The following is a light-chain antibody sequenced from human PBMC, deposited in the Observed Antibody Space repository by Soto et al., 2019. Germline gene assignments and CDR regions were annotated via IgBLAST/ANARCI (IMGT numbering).Light chain of an antibody. V-gene: IGKV4-1*01. Sequence: IVMTQSPDSLAVSLGERATINCKSSQSVLYTSNNKNYLAWYQYKPGQPPKLLISWASSRESGVPDRFSGSGSGTDFTLTISSLQAEDVAVYYCQHYYSSPFTFGPGTKVDIK. CDR1: QSVLYTSNNKNY. CDR2: WAS. CDR3: QHYYSSPFT. J-gene: IGKJ3*01.